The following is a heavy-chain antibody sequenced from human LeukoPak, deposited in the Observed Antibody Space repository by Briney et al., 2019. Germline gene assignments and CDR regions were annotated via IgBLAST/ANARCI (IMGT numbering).Heavy chain of an antibody. CDR1: GFTFSDYT. CDR3: ARELSGTTSYYFDY. J-gene: IGHJ4*02. V-gene: IGHV3-21*01. D-gene: IGHD1-7*01. Sequence: GGSLRLSCAASGFTFSDYTMNWVRQAPGKGLEWVSSISSSSSYIYFANSVRGRFTIYRDNAKNSLYLQMNSLRVEDTAVYYCARELSGTTSYYFDYWGQGTLVTVSS. CDR2: ISSSSSYI.